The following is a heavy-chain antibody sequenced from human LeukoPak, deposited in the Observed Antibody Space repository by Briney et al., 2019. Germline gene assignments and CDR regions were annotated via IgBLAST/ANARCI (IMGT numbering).Heavy chain of an antibody. V-gene: IGHV1-46*01. CDR2: ISPNDGNT. CDR3: ARITKAYSRSDAFDI. Sequence: ASVKVSCRASGYTFTSYYMNWVRRAPGQGLEWMGLISPNDGNTGYAQNFQGRVTMTTDTSTSTAYMELRSLRSDDTAVYYCARITKAYSRSDAFDIWGQGTMVTVSS. J-gene: IGHJ3*02. D-gene: IGHD2-15*01. CDR1: GYTFTSYY.